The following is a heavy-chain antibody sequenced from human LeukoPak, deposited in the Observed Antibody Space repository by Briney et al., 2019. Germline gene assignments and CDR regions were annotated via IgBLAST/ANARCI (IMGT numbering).Heavy chain of an antibody. CDR3: AKDYPRSGYFNWFDP. Sequence: RSGGSLRLSCAASEFSFSSYGMHWVRQAPGKGLEWVAFIRYDGSNKYYADSVKGRFTISRDNSKNTLYLQMNSLRAEDTAAYYCAKDYPRSGYFNWFDPWGQGTLVTVSS. CDR1: EFSFSSYG. D-gene: IGHD3-22*01. CDR2: IRYDGSNK. V-gene: IGHV3-30*02. J-gene: IGHJ5*02.